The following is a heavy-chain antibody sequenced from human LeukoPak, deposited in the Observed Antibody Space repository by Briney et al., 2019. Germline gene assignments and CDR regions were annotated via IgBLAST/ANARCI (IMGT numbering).Heavy chain of an antibody. V-gene: IGHV4-38-2*02. Sequence: SETLSLTCTVSGYSISSGYYWGRIRQPPGKGLEWIGSIYHSGSTYYNPSLKSRVTISVDTSKNQFSLKLSSVTAADTAVYYCAREPSTMIVVVIPYWYFDLWGRGTLVTVSS. CDR3: AREPSTMIVVVIPYWYFDL. CDR1: GYSISSGYY. D-gene: IGHD3-22*01. CDR2: IYHSGST. J-gene: IGHJ2*01.